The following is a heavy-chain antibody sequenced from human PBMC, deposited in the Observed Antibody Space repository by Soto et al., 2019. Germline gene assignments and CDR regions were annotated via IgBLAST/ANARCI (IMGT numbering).Heavy chain of an antibody. CDR2: IIHILGIA. Sequence: SVSFSGSRCGCTCSCYMISFVRHAPGQGLERMGRIIHILGIANYAQKFQGRVTITADKSTSTAYMELSSLRSEDTAVYYCARDPNYDILTGYSRGYFDYWGQGTLVTVS. CDR3: ARDPNYDILTGYSRGYFDY. V-gene: IGHV1-69*04. D-gene: IGHD3-9*01. J-gene: IGHJ4*02. CDR1: GCTCSCYM.